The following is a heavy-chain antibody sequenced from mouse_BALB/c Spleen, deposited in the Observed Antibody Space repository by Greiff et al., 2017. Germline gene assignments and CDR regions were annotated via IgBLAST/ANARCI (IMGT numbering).Heavy chain of an antibody. CDR1: GYSITSDYA. CDR2: ISYSGST. V-gene: IGHV3-2*02. CDR3: ARGLGLLDY. D-gene: IGHD3-1*01. Sequence: VQLQQSGPGLVKPSQSLSLTCTVTGYSITSDYAWNWIRQFPGNKLEWMGYISYSGSTSYNPSLKSRISITRDTSKNQFFLQLNSVTTEDTATYYCARGLGLLDYWGQGTTLTVSS. J-gene: IGHJ2*01.